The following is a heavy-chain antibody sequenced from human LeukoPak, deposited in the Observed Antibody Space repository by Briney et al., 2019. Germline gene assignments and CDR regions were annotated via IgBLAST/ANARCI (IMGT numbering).Heavy chain of an antibody. V-gene: IGHV3-11*01. CDR3: ARRDFWSGYLVD. Sequence: GSLRLSCAASGFTFSDYYMSWIRQAPGKGLEWVSYISSSGSTRYYADSVEGRFTISRDNAKNSLYLQMNSLRAEDTAVYYCARRDFWSGYLVDWGQGTLVTVSS. J-gene: IGHJ4*02. CDR2: ISSSGSTR. D-gene: IGHD3-3*01. CDR1: GFTFSDYY.